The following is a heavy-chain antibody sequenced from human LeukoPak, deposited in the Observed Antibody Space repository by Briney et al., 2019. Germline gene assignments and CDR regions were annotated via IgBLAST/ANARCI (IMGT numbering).Heavy chain of an antibody. D-gene: IGHD3-3*01. CDR2: ITGGGGST. Sequence: GGSLRLSCVASGFTFYNFAMSWVRQAQGKGLEWVSLITGGGGSTDYADSVKGRFTISRDNSKNTLYLQMNSLRVEDTATYYCAKDGRSGAPFDRWGQGTVLTVSS. J-gene: IGHJ4*02. V-gene: IGHV3-23*01. CDR1: GFTFYNFA. CDR3: AKDGRSGAPFDR.